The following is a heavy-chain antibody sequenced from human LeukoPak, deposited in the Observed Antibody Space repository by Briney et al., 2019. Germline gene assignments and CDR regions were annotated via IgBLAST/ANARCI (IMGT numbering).Heavy chain of an antibody. CDR1: GGSFSGYY. V-gene: IGHV4-34*01. Sequence: SETLSLTCAVYGGSFSGYYWSWIRQPPGKGLEWIGEINHSGSTNYNPSLKSRVTISVDTSKNQFSLKLSSVTPEDTAVYYCARDRWTSNWMTSQFYYYYGMDVWGQGTTVTVSS. D-gene: IGHD1-1*01. J-gene: IGHJ6*02. CDR3: ARDRWTSNWMTSQFYYYYGMDV. CDR2: INHSGST.